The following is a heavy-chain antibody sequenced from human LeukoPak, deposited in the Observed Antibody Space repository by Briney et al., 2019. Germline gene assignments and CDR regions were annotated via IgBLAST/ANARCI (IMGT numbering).Heavy chain of an antibody. CDR1: GGTFSSYA. Sequence: ASVKVSCKASGGTFSSYAISWVRQAPGQGLEWMGGIIPIFGTANYAQKFQGRVTITTDESTSTAYMELSSLRSEDTAVYYYARSRDGYNGEDYWGQGTLVTVSS. V-gene: IGHV1-69*05. CDR2: IIPIFGTA. CDR3: ARSRDGYNGEDY. J-gene: IGHJ4*02. D-gene: IGHD5-24*01.